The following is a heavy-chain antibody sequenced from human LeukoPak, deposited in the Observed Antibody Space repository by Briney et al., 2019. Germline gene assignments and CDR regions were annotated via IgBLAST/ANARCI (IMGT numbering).Heavy chain of an antibody. CDR3: ARGQWLVHLDY. Sequence: GGSLRLSCAASGFTVSSNYMSWVRQAPGKGLEWVSVIYSGGSTYYADSVKGRFTISRDNSKNTLCLQMNSLRAEDTAVYYCARGQWLVHLDYWGQGTLVTVSS. CDR1: GFTVSSNY. J-gene: IGHJ4*02. CDR2: IYSGGST. V-gene: IGHV3-66*01. D-gene: IGHD6-19*01.